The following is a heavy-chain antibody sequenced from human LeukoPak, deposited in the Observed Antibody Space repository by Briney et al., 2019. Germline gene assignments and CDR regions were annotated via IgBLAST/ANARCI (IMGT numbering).Heavy chain of an antibody. CDR2: INQDGSDM. V-gene: IGHV3-7*01. CDR3: ASRYCSTPTFPYVGVFDY. CDR1: GLTFSNCW. J-gene: IGHJ4*02. Sequence: GGSLRLSCAASGLTFSNCWMSWVRQSPGKGLEWVANINQDGSDMYYVDSVKGRFTISRDNGKNSVYLQTNSLRAEETAVYYCASRYCSTPTFPYVGVFDYWGQGALVIVSS. D-gene: IGHD2-8*01.